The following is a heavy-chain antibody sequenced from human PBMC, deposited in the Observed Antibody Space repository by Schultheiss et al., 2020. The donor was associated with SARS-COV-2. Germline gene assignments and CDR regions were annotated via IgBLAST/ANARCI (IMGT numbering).Heavy chain of an antibody. D-gene: IGHD6-13*01. CDR3: NVDGAAAGTIYYYYYGMDV. J-gene: IGHJ6*02. V-gene: IGHV1-69*13. Sequence: SVKVSCKASGGTFSSYAISWVRQAPGQGLEWMGGIIPIFGTANYAQKFQGRVTITADESTSTAYMELSSLRSEDTAVYYCNVDGAAAGTIYYYYYGMDVWGQGTTVTVSS. CDR1: GGTFSSYA. CDR2: IIPIFGTA.